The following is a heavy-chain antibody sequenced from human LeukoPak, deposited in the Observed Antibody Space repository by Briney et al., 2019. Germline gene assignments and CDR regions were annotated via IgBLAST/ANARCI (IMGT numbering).Heavy chain of an antibody. J-gene: IGHJ3*02. CDR2: ISSNGGST. CDR1: GFTFSSYG. D-gene: IGHD2-15*01. CDR3: ATSLVVVAAINDAFDI. V-gene: IGHV3-64*01. Sequence: PGGSLRLSCAASGFTFSSYGMHWVRQAPGKGLEYVSAISSNGGSTYYANSVKGRFTISRDNSKNTLYLQMGSLRAEDMAVYYCATSLVVVAAINDAFDIWGQGTMVTVSS.